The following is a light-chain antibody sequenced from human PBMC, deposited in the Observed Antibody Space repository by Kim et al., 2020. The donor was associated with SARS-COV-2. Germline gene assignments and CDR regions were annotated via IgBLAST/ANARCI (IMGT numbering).Light chain of an antibody. CDR1: QYITRR. CDR3: QQYDTYPWT. Sequence: ASVGDRVTITCRASQYITRRLAWYQQKPGKAPKVLISKASTLESGVPSTFSGSGSGTDFTLTISSLQPDDCGTYYCQQYDTYPWTFGQGTKVDIK. CDR2: KAS. V-gene: IGKV1-5*03. J-gene: IGKJ1*01.